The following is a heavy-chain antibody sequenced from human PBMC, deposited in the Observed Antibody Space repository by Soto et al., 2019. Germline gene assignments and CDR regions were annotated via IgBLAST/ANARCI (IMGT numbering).Heavy chain of an antibody. CDR1: GFAVSNTY. V-gene: IGHV3-53*01. CDR2: IYSDGTT. CDR3: ARDCSGGSCYPALGA. Sequence: EVHLVESGGGLIQPGGSLTLSCAASGFAVSNTYMSWXRXAPGRGLEWVSFIYSDGTTCYADSVKGRFTISRDTSKNTLSLQMNSLRAEDTAVYYCARDCSGGSCYPALGAWGQGTLVTVSS. D-gene: IGHD2-15*01. J-gene: IGHJ5*02.